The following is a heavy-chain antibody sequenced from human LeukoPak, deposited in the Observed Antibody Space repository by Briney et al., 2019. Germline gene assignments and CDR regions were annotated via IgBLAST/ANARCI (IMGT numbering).Heavy chain of an antibody. J-gene: IGHJ6*02. CDR3: ARGDSSRQNYGMDV. Sequence: PGGSLRLSCAATGFTFSSYSMNWVRQAPGKGLEWVSSISSSSSYIYYADSVKGRFTISRDNAKNSLYLQMNSLRAEDTAVYYCARGDSSRQNYGMDVWGQGTTVTVSS. CDR2: ISSSSSYI. D-gene: IGHD6-13*01. V-gene: IGHV3-21*04. CDR1: GFTFSSYS.